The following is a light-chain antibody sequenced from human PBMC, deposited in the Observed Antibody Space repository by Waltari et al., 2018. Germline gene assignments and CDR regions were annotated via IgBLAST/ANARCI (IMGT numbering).Light chain of an antibody. Sequence: SFELTQPPSLSVSPGQTARLPSSGDALSTQYAPWHQQRPGLAPVLVIYKDSERPSGIPERFSGSSSGTTVTLTISGVQAEDEADYYCQSADSSGSVVFGGGTKLTVL. CDR1: ALSTQY. CDR2: KDS. CDR3: QSADSSGSVV. J-gene: IGLJ2*01. V-gene: IGLV3-25*03.